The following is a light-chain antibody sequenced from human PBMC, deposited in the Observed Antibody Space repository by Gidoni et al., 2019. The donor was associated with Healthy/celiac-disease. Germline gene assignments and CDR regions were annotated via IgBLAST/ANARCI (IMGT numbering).Light chain of an antibody. V-gene: IGKV1-33*01. CDR2: DAS. CDR1: QDISNY. CDR3: QQYDNLPPYT. Sequence: MTQSPSSLSASVGDRVTITCQASQDISNYLNWYQQKPGKAPKLLIYDASNLETGVPSRFSGSGSGTDFTFTISSLQPEDIATYYCQQYDNLPPYTFXQXTKLEIK. J-gene: IGKJ2*01.